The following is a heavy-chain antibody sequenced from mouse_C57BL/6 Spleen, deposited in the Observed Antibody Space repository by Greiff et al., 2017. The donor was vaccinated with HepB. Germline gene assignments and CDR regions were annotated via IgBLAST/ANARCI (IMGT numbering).Heavy chain of an antibody. CDR2: IYPGSGNT. CDR3: ARWGSSGYSYYAMDY. Sequence: QVQLKESGAELVRPGASVKLSCKASGYTFTDYYINWVKQRPGQGLEWIARIYPGSGNTYYNEKFKGKATLTAEKSSSTAYMQLSSLTSEDSAVYFCARWGSSGYSYYAMDYWGQGTSVTVSS. D-gene: IGHD3-2*02. V-gene: IGHV1-76*01. J-gene: IGHJ4*01. CDR1: GYTFTDYY.